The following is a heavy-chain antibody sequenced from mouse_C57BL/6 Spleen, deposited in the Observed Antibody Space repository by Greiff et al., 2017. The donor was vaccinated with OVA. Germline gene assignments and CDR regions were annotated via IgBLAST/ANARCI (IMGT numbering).Heavy chain of an antibody. D-gene: IGHD2-5*01. V-gene: IGHV1-82*01. CDR1: GYAFSSSW. CDR3: AIYDSNYGGYYAMDY. CDR2: IYPGDGDT. J-gene: IGHJ4*01. Sequence: QVQLKESGPELVKPGASVKISCKASGYAFSSSWMNWVKQRPGKGLEWIGRIYPGDGDTNYNGKFKGKATLTADKSSSTAYMQLSSLTSEDSAVYFCAIYDSNYGGYYAMDYWGQGTSVTVSS.